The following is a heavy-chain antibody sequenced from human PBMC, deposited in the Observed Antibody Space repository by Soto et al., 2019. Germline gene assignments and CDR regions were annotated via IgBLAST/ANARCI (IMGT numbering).Heavy chain of an antibody. CDR3: AKQPSYYYGMDV. V-gene: IGHV3-23*01. CDR1: GFTFSSYA. Sequence: VGSLRLSCAASGFTFSSYAMSWVRQAPGKGLEWVSAISGSGGSTYYADSVKGRFTISRDNSKNTLYLQMNSLRAEDTAVYYCAKQPSYYYGMDVWGQGTTVTVSS. J-gene: IGHJ6*02. CDR2: ISGSGGST.